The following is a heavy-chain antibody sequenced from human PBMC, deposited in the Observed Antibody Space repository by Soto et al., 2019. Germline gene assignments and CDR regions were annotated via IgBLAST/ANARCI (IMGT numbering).Heavy chain of an antibody. CDR3: ARRYSSSWYAWFDP. J-gene: IGHJ5*02. CDR1: GGSFSGYY. V-gene: IGHV4-34*01. CDR2: INHSGST. D-gene: IGHD6-13*01. Sequence: QVQLQQWGAGLLKPSETLSLTCAVYGGSFSGYYWSWIRQPPGKGLEWIGEINHSGSTNYNPSLKSRVTISVDTSKNQSSLKLSSVTAADTAVYYCARRYSSSWYAWFDPWGQGTLVTVSS.